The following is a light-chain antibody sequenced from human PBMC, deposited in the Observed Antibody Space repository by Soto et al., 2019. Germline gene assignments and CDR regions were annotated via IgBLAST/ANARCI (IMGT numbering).Light chain of an antibody. CDR3: SSYTTRRTLYA. Sequence: QSALTQPASLSGSPGQSITISCTGTSSDVGSYNLVSWYQQHPGKAPKLMIYDVRNRPSGISNRFSGSKSGNTASLTISGLQAEDEADYYCSSYTTRRTLYAFGTGTKVTVL. J-gene: IGLJ1*01. CDR2: DVR. CDR1: SSDVGSYNL. V-gene: IGLV2-14*02.